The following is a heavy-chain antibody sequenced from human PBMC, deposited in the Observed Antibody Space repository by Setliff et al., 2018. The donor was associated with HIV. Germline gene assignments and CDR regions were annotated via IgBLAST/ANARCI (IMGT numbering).Heavy chain of an antibody. V-gene: IGHV1-3*01. CDR2: INAGNGNT. CDR1: GYTFTSYA. CDR3: ARHASTWYYESSGPHFDY. D-gene: IGHD3-22*01. Sequence: ASVKVSCKASGYTFTSYAMHWVRQAPGQRLEWVGWINAGNGNTKYSQKFQGRATMTTDTSTSTAYMELRSLRSDDTAVYYCARHASTWYYESSGPHFDYWGQGTLVTVSS. J-gene: IGHJ4*02.